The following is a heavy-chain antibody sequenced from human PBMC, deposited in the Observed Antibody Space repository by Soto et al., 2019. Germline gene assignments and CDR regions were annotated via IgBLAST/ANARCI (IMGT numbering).Heavy chain of an antibody. J-gene: IGHJ6*02. CDR1: GFTFSSYD. V-gene: IGHV3-13*01. D-gene: IGHD1-20*01. CDR2: IGTAGDT. Sequence: GGSLRLSCAASGFTFSSYDMHWVRQATGKGLEWVSAIGTAGDTYYPGSVKGRFTISRENAKNSLYLQMNSLRAEDTAVYYCARVRNNWNDGYYYGMDVWGQGTTVTVSS. CDR3: ARVRNNWNDGYYYGMDV.